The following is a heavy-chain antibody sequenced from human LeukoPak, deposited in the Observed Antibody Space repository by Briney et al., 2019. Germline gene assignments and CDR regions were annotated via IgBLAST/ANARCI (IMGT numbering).Heavy chain of an antibody. CDR1: GFSFSSYG. D-gene: IGHD3-10*01. CDR3: AIGGDAYGSGKSNWFDP. J-gene: IGHJ5*02. V-gene: IGHV3-33*03. Sequence: GGSLRLSCAASGFSFSSYGMHWVRQAPGKGLEWVAVIWYDGSNKYYADSVKGRFTISRDNAKNSLYLQMNSLRAEDTAVYYCAIGGDAYGSGKSNWFDPWGQGTLVTVSS. CDR2: IWYDGSNK.